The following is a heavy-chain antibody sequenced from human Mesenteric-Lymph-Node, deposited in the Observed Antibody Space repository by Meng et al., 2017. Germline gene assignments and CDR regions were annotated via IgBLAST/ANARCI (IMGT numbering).Heavy chain of an antibody. J-gene: IGHJ4*02. D-gene: IGHD2/OR15-2a*01. CDR3: ARGFLSFVRVFDY. Sequence: VRLQESGPGRVKPSQTLSLTCTVSGGSISRSDWWSWVRQPPGKGLEWIGETSHSGSTNYNPSLKSRVTISVDTSKNQFSLKLSSVTAADTAVYYCARGFLSFVRVFDYWGQGTLVTVSS. V-gene: IGHV4-4*02. CDR2: TSHSGST. CDR1: GGSISRSDW.